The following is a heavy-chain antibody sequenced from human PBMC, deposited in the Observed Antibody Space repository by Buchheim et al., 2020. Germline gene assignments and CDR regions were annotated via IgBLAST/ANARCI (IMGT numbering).Heavy chain of an antibody. D-gene: IGHD3-16*02. J-gene: IGHJ4*02. V-gene: IGHV4-34*01. CDR1: GGSFSGYY. CDR3: ARGPVIDIRYYFDY. Sequence: QVQLQQWGAGLLKPSETLSLTCAVYGGSFSGYYWSWIRQPPGKGLEWIGEINHSGSTNYNPSLKSRVTISVDTSKNQFSLKLSSVTAADTSVYYCARGPVIDIRYYFDYWGQGTL. CDR2: INHSGST.